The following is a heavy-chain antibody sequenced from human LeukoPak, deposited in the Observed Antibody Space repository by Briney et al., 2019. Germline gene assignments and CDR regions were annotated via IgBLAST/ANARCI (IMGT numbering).Heavy chain of an antibody. J-gene: IGHJ6*03. CDR1: GFTFSSYS. CDR2: ISSSSSYI. V-gene: IGHV3-21*01. Sequence: GGSLRLSCAASGFTFSSYSMNWVRQAPGKGLEWVSSISSSSSYIYYADSVKGRFTISRDNAKNSLYLQMNSLRAEDTAVYYCARAITPFNYYYYYYMDVWGKGTTATVSS. CDR3: ARAITPFNYYYYYYMDV.